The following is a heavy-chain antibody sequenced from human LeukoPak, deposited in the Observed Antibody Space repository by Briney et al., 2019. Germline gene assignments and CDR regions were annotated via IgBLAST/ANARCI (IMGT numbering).Heavy chain of an antibody. CDR2: ISTSSSYI. CDR1: GFTFSNYN. J-gene: IGHJ3*01. D-gene: IGHD3-16*01. CDR3: ARDDKGLGDAFDV. V-gene: IGHV3-21*01. Sequence: PGGSLRLSCAASGFTFSNYNMNWVRQAPGKGLEWVSSISTSSSYIYYADSVKGRFTISRDNAKNLLYLQMNSLRAEDTAVYYCARDDKGLGDAFDVWGQGTMVTVSS.